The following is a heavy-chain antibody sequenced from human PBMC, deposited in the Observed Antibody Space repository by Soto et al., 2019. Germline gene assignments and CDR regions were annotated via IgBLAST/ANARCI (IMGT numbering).Heavy chain of an antibody. D-gene: IGHD1-26*01. Sequence: EVQLVESGGGLVKPGGSLRLSCAASGFTFSNAWMNWVRLAPGKGLEWVGRIESKTDGGTTDYAAPVKGRFTISRDDSKNTLYLQMNSLKTEDTAVYYCTTGILLDYWGQGTLVTVSS. CDR1: GFTFSNAW. V-gene: IGHV3-15*07. CDR2: IESKTDGGTT. J-gene: IGHJ4*02. CDR3: TTGILLDY.